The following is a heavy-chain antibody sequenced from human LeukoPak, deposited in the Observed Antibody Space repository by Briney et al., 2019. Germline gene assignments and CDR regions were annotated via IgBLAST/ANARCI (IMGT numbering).Heavy chain of an antibody. CDR2: ISYDGSNK. Sequence: GGSLRLSCAASGFTFSSYAMHWVRQAPGKGLEWVADISYDGSNKYYADSVKGRFTISRDNSKNTLYLQMNSLRAEDTAVYYCARDWSVAAAALEYFQHWGQGTLVTVSS. V-gene: IGHV3-30-3*01. CDR3: ARDWSVAAAALEYFQH. CDR1: GFTFSSYA. J-gene: IGHJ1*01. D-gene: IGHD6-13*01.